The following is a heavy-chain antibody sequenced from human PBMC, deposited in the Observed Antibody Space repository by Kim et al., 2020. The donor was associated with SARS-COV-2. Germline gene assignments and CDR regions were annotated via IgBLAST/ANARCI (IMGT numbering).Heavy chain of an antibody. CDR2: INPTSGGT. D-gene: IGHD3-3*01. V-gene: IGHV1-2*02. Sequence: ASVKVSCKASGYTFTGYYIHWVRQAPGQGLEWMGWINPTSGGTNYAQKFQGMVTMTRDASISTVYMELSRLRSDDTAVYYCARGGDHYTIFGVVHHWGQGTLVTVSS. CDR1: GYTFTGYY. J-gene: IGHJ1*01. CDR3: ARGGDHYTIFGVVHH.